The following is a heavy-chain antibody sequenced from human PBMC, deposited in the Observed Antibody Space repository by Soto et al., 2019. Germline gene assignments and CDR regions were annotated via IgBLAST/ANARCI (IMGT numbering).Heavy chain of an antibody. CDR3: AREYTERVAGPTPYYFDY. CDR2: IYTNGDT. CDR1: GDSISSYY. Sequence: KPSETLSLTCSVSGDSISSYYWSWIRQPAGKGLEWIGRIYTNGDTNYNPSLKSRVTMSVDTSKNKFSMKLSSVTAADTAVYYCAREYTERVAGPTPYYFDYWGRGTLVTVSS. J-gene: IGHJ4*01. D-gene: IGHD6-19*01. V-gene: IGHV4-4*07.